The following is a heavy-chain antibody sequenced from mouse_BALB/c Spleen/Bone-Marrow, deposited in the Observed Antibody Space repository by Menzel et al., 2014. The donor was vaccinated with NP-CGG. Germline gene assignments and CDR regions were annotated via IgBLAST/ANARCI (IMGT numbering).Heavy chain of an antibody. J-gene: IGHJ3*01. Sequence: VQLKESGPEVVKPGASMKISCKASGYSFTGYTMNWVKQSHGKNLEWIGLINSYNGGTSYNQKFKDKATLTVDKSSSTAYMELLSLTSEDSAVYYCARVGELRRGAWFPYWGQGTLVTVSA. V-gene: IGHV1-18*01. D-gene: IGHD3-3*01. CDR3: ARVGELRRGAWFPY. CDR2: INSYNGGT. CDR1: GYSFTGYT.